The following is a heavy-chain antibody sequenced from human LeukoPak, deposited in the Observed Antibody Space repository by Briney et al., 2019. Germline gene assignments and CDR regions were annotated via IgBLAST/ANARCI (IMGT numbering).Heavy chain of an antibody. J-gene: IGHJ6*02. CDR2: MNGNTGNT. V-gene: IGHV1-8*01. Sequence: ASVKVSCKASGYTFTSYDVNWVRQATGQGPEWMGWMNGNTGNTGNAQKFQGRVTMTRDTSISTAYMELSSLSSDDTAIYYCARGNSYGSPYGMDVWGQGTTVTVSS. D-gene: IGHD5-18*01. CDR3: ARGNSYGSPYGMDV. CDR1: GYTFTSYD.